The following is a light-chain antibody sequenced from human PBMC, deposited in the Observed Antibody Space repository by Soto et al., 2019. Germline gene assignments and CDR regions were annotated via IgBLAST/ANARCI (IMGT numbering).Light chain of an antibody. J-gene: IGKJ4*01. CDR2: TAS. CDR1: QSIISY. Sequence: DIQMTQAPSSLSASVGDRVTITCRASQSIISYLNWYQQKPGKAPKLLIYTASNLQSGVSSRFSGSGSVTDFTPTISSLQPEDFATCYCQQGYSTPLTFGGGTNGDI. CDR3: QQGYSTPLT. V-gene: IGKV1-39*01.